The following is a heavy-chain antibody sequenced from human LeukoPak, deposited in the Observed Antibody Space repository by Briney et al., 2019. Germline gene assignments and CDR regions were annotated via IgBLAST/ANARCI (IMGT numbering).Heavy chain of an antibody. V-gene: IGHV3-23*01. J-gene: IGHJ4*02. CDR3: AKDTYSSSPYYFDY. D-gene: IGHD6-6*01. Sequence: GGSLRLSCAAAGFTFNNYAMSWVRQAPGKGLKWVSGISSGGNTYYADSVKGRFTISRDNSKNTLFLQMNSLRAEDTAVYYCAKDTYSSSPYYFDYWGQGTLVTVSS. CDR1: GFTFNNYA. CDR2: ISSGGNT.